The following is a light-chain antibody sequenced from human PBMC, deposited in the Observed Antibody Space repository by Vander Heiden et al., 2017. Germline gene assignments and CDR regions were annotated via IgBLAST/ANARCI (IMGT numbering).Light chain of an antibody. CDR2: DDR. Sequence: SYVLTQPSSVSVAPGQTATISCGRDQIGRRSVHWYQHKPGQAPGLVLYDDRDRPSGIPERFSGSNSGNTATLTISRVDAGDEADYYCQVWDTVTEHHVFGSGTTVTVL. V-gene: IGLV3-21*01. CDR3: QVWDTVTEHHV. CDR1: QIGRRS. J-gene: IGLJ1*01.